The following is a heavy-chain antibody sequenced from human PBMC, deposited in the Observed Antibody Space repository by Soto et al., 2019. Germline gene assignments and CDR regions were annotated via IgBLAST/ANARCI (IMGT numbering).Heavy chain of an antibody. CDR3: ARRGSGHTFAY. Sequence: QLQLQESGPGLVKPSETLSLTCAVSGASISRGGFHWGWIRQPPGQGLEWIGSLYSGSTYYNPSLKSRVTISADTSKNPSSLTLSSVTAADTAVYYCARRGSGHTFAYWGQGTLVTVSS. J-gene: IGHJ4*02. V-gene: IGHV4-39*01. D-gene: IGHD3-10*01. CDR1: GASISRGGFH. CDR2: LYSGST.